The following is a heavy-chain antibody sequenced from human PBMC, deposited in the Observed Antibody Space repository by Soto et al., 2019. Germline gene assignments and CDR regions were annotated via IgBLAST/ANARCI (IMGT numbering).Heavy chain of an antibody. D-gene: IGHD3-3*01. Sequence: QLQLQESGPGLVKPSETLSLTCTVSGGSISSSSYYWGWIRQPPGKGLEWIGSIYYSGSTYYNPSLKSRVTISVDTSKNQFSLKLSSVTAADTAVYYCARQSAYYDFRTTPGNPPYYYYGMDVWGQGTTVTVSS. CDR3: ARQSAYYDFRTTPGNPPYYYYGMDV. CDR1: GGSISSSSYY. J-gene: IGHJ6*02. CDR2: IYYSGST. V-gene: IGHV4-39*01.